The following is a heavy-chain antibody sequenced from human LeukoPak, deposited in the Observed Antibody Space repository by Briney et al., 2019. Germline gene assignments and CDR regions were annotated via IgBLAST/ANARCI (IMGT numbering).Heavy chain of an antibody. D-gene: IGHD4-11*01. J-gene: IGHJ4*02. CDR3: AREVHSNYDY. Sequence: GGSLRLSCAASGFTLSKYWMSWVRQAPGKGLEWLADIKEDGSKEYFVDSVKGRFTISKDNAKNSLYLQMNGLRAEDAAVYYCAREVHSNYDYWGQGTLVTVSS. CDR2: IKEDGSKE. CDR1: GFTLSKYW. V-gene: IGHV3-7*01.